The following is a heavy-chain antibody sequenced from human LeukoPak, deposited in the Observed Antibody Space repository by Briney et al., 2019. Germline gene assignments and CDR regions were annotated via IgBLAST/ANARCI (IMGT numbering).Heavy chain of an antibody. CDR2: ISGSGGST. V-gene: IGHV3-23*01. J-gene: IGHJ3*02. Sequence: GGSLRLSCAASGFTFSRYAMSWVRQAPGKGLEWVSAISGSGGSTYYADSVKGRFTISRDNSKNTLYLQMNSLRAEDTAVYYCAKLIVVVIANDAFDIWGQGTMVTVSS. CDR3: AKLIVVVIANDAFDI. D-gene: IGHD3-22*01. CDR1: GFTFSRYA.